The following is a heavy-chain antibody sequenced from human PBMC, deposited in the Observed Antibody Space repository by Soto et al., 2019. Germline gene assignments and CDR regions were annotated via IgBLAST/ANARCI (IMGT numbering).Heavy chain of an antibody. CDR1: GFTFSSYS. Sequence: EVQLVESGGGLVKPGGSLRLSCAASGFTFSSYSMNWVRQAPGKGLEWVSSISSSGTYIYYADSVKGRFTISRDNAKNSLYRQMNSLRAEDTAVYYCAFAGSGSYSNVADAFDIWGQGTMVTVSS. CDR3: AFAGSGSYSNVADAFDI. D-gene: IGHD3-10*01. V-gene: IGHV3-21*01. CDR2: ISSSGTYI. J-gene: IGHJ3*02.